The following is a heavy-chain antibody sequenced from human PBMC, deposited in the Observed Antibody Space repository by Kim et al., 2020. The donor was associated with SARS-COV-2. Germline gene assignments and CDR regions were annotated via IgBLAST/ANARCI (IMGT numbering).Heavy chain of an antibody. J-gene: IGHJ4*02. CDR2: ISSSSSYI. Sequence: GGSLRLSCAASGFTFSSYSMNWVRQAPGKGLEWVSSISSSSSYIYYADSVKGRFTISRDNAKNSLYLQMNSLRAEDTAVYYCAREVSDGWFGELFRGFGDYWGQGTLVTVSS. D-gene: IGHD3-10*01. V-gene: IGHV3-21*01. CDR3: AREVSDGWFGELFRGFGDY. CDR1: GFTFSSYS.